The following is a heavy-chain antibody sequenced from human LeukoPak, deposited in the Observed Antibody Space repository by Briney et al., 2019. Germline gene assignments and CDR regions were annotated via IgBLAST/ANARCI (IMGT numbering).Heavy chain of an antibody. V-gene: IGHV3-9*01. Sequence: GRSLRLSCAASGFTFDDYATFWVRQAPGMGLEWVSGISWNSNNIGYAASVKGRFTISRDNAKNSLYLQMNSLRAEDTAFYYCARGNRDSSGFYYYYGMDVWGQGTTVTVSS. J-gene: IGHJ6*02. CDR2: ISWNSNNI. D-gene: IGHD6-19*01. CDR1: GFTFDDYA. CDR3: ARGNRDSSGFYYYYGMDV.